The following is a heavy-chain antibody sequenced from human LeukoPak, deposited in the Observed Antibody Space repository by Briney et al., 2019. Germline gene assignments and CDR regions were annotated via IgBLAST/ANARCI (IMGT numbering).Heavy chain of an antibody. J-gene: IGHJ4*02. V-gene: IGHV4-34*01. Sequence: SETLSLTCAVYGGSFSGYYWSWIRQPPGKGLEWIGEINHSGSTNYNPSLKSRVTISVDTSKNQFSLKLSSVTAADTAVYYCARAGYDILTGYCDYWGQGTLVTVSS. CDR3: ARAGYDILTGYCDY. D-gene: IGHD3-9*01. CDR1: GGSFSGYY. CDR2: INHSGST.